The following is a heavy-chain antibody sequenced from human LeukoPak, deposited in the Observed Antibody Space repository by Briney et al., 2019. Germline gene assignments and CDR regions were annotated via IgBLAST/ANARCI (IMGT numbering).Heavy chain of an antibody. D-gene: IGHD5-18*01. V-gene: IGHV1-46*01. J-gene: IGHJ4*02. CDR2: INPSGGST. CDR3: ARDETPDTAMVYYFDY. CDR1: GYTFTSYD. Sequence: ASVKVSCKASGYTFTSYDINWVRQATGQGLEWMGIINPSGGSTSYAQKFQGRVTMTRDTSTSTVYMELSSLRSEDTAVNYCARDETPDTAMVYYFDYWGQGTLVTVSS.